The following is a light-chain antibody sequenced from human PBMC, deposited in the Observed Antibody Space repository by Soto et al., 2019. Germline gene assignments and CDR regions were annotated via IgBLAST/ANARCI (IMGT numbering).Light chain of an antibody. CDR1: QSISNW. V-gene: IGKV1-5*03. CDR3: QQYNAYWT. CDR2: KAS. Sequence: DIQMTQSPSTLSASVGDRVTNTCRASQSISNWLAWYQQKPGKAPKLLIYKASDLERGVPSRFSGSGSGTEFTLTISSLQPDDFATYYCQQYNAYWTFGQGTKVDIK. J-gene: IGKJ1*01.